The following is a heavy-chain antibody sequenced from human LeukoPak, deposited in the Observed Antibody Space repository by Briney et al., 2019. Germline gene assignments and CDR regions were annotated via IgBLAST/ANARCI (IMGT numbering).Heavy chain of an antibody. CDR3: ARYIRYFDWLSGREGLDY. CDR1: GFTFSDYY. CDR2: ISSSGSTI. V-gene: IGHV3-11*01. Sequence: GSLRLSCAASGFTFSDYYMSWIRQAPGKGLEWVSYISSSGSTIYYADSVKGRFTISRDNAKNSLYLQMNSLRAEDTAVYYCARYIRYFDWLSGREGLDYWGQGTLVTVSS. D-gene: IGHD3-9*01. J-gene: IGHJ4*02.